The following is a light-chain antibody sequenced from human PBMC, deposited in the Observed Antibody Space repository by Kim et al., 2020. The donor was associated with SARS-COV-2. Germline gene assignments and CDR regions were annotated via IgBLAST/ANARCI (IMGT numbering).Light chain of an antibody. Sequence: SYELTQPPSVSVAPGKTARITCGGNNIGSKSVHWYQQKPGQAPVLVIYYDSDRPSGIPERFSGSNSGNTATLTISRVEAGDEADYYCQVWVSSSVHPVFG. CDR3: QVWVSSSVHPV. J-gene: IGLJ3*02. CDR2: YDS. V-gene: IGLV3-21*04. CDR1: NIGSKS.